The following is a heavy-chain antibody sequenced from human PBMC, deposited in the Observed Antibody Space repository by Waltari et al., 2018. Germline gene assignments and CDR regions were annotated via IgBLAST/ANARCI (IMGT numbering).Heavy chain of an antibody. CDR3: ASPRQLGQYYFDY. V-gene: IGHV1-69*05. CDR1: GGTFSSYA. Sequence: QVQLVQSGAEVKKPGSSVKVSCKASGGTFSSYAISWVRQAPGQGLECMGGIIPIFGTANYAQKFQGRVTITTDESTSTAYMELSSLRSEDTAVYYCASPRQLGQYYFDYWGQGTLVTVSS. J-gene: IGHJ4*02. CDR2: IIPIFGTA. D-gene: IGHD1-1*01.